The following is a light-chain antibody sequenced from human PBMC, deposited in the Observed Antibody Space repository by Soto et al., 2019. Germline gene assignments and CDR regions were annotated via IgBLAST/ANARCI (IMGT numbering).Light chain of an antibody. J-gene: IGKJ2*01. CDR2: DAS. V-gene: IGKV3-11*01. CDR1: QSVSSY. CDR3: YQRSNWPPYT. Sequence: EIVLTQSPATLSLSPGERATLSCRASQSVSSYLAWYQQKPGQAPRLLIYDASNRATGIPARFSGSGSGTDFTLPISSLEPEDFAVYYYYQRSNWPPYTFGQGTKLEIK.